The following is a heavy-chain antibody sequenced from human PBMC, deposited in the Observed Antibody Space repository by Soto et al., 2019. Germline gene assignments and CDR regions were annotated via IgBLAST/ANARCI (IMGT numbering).Heavy chain of an antibody. Sequence: GGSLRLSCAASGFTFSSYSLNWVRQAPGKGLEWVSYITSSGTTVYYADSVRGRFTISRDNSKNTLYLQMNSLRAEDTAVYYCAKGQHCSTTSCYFYFYGMDVWGQGTKVTVSS. CDR2: ITSSGTTV. V-gene: IGHV3-48*01. CDR1: GFTFSSYS. CDR3: AKGQHCSTTSCYFYFYGMDV. J-gene: IGHJ6*02. D-gene: IGHD2-2*01.